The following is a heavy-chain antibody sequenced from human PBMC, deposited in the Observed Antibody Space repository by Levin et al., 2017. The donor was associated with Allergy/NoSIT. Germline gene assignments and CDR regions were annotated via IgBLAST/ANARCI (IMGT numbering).Heavy chain of an antibody. V-gene: IGHV5-10-1*01. Sequence: GESLKISCKGSGYSFTSYWISWVRQMPGKGLEWMGRIDPSDSYTNYSPSFQGHVTISADKSISTAYLQWSSLKASDTAMYYCARHVENLGSGSYYHNWFDPWGQGTLVTVSS. CDR2: IDPSDSYT. D-gene: IGHD3-10*01. CDR1: GYSFTSYW. CDR3: ARHVENLGSGSYYHNWFDP. J-gene: IGHJ5*02.